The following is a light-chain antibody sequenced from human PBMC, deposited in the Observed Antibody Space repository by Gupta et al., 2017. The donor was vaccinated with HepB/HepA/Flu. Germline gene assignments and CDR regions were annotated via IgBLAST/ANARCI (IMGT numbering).Light chain of an antibody. CDR1: QSIGRS. V-gene: IGKV6D-21*02. J-gene: IGKJ1*01. Sequence: DIVLTQFPDFQSVSPKEKVTISCRASQSIGRSLNWFQQKPGQSPKLLIKYASESISGVPSRFSGSGSGTDFTLTINSLEADDAAVYYCHQSYTLPRTFGQGTKVEIK. CDR2: YAS. CDR3: HQSYTLPRT.